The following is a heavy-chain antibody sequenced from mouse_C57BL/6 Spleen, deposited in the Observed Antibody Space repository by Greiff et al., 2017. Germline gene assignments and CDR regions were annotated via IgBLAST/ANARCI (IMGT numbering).Heavy chain of an antibody. CDR3: TRRPYYGSSYYAMDY. CDR1: GFTFSDAW. D-gene: IGHD1-1*01. CDR2: IRNKANNHAT. Sequence: EVKLMESGGGLVQPGGSMKLSCAASGFTFSDAWMDWVRQSPEKGLEWVAEIRNKANNHATYYAESVKGRFTISRDDSKSSVYLQMNSLRAEDTGIYYCTRRPYYGSSYYAMDYWGKGTSVTVSS. V-gene: IGHV6-6*01. J-gene: IGHJ4*01.